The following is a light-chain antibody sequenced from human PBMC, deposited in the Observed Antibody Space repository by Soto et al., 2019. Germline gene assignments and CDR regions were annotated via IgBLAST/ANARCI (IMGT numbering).Light chain of an antibody. Sequence: QSALTQPPSASGSPGQSVTISCSGTSSDVGGYNYVSWFQQHPGKAPKLMIYEVTKRPSGVPDRFSGSKSGNTASLTVSGLQAEDEAEYYCSSYVGSNTFVFGTGTKVTVL. CDR3: SSYVGSNTFV. V-gene: IGLV2-8*01. CDR1: SSDVGGYNY. CDR2: EVT. J-gene: IGLJ1*01.